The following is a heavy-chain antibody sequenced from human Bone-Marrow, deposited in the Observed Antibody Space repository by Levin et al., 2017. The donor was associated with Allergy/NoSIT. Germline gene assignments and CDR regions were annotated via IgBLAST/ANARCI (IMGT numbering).Heavy chain of an antibody. CDR3: AKDKQSLSGVRAFDI. J-gene: IGHJ3*02. Sequence: LSLTCAASGFTFSSYAMSWVRQAPGKGLEWVSGSSASGGGTYYADSVQGRFITSRDNSKNTLYLQMNSLRAEDTAVYYCAKDKQSLSGVRAFDIWGQGTMVTVSS. CDR2: SSASGGGT. D-gene: IGHD2/OR15-2a*01. CDR1: GFTFSSYA. V-gene: IGHV3-23*01.